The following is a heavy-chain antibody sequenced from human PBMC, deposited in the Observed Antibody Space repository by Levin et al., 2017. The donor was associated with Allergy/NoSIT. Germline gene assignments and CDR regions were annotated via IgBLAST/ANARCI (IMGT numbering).Heavy chain of an antibody. CDR2: IIPLVDTT. V-gene: IGHV1-69*08. D-gene: IGHD6-19*01. CDR1: GGTFSGYS. Sequence: SVKVSCKASGGTFSGYSVSWVRQAPGQGLEWMGRIIPLVDTTNYAQKFQGRVTITADKSTSTAYMELTSLTSEDTAMYYCARDSVEQWRNSNIWGQGTMVTVSS. CDR3: ARDSVEQWRNSNI. J-gene: IGHJ3*02.